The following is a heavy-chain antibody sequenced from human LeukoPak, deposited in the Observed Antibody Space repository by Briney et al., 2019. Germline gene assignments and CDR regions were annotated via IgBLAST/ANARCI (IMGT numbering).Heavy chain of an antibody. D-gene: IGHD4-23*01. J-gene: IGHJ4*02. CDR3: TRWRSGTSD. CDR2: TRNKANNYAT. Sequence: PGGFLRLSCAASGHTFSDHYIDWVRQAPGKGLEWVGHTRNKANNYATEYAASVKGRFTISRDDSRNSVYLQMNSLKTEDTAVYHCTRWRSGTSDWGQGTLVTVSS. CDR1: GHTFSDHY. V-gene: IGHV3-72*01.